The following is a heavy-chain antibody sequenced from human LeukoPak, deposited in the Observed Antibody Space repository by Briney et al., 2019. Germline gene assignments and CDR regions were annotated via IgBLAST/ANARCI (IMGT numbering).Heavy chain of an antibody. Sequence: GSLRLSCVPSGSRSDVYTMGWVRQGHRESAEWGSLHSWDSVVIDDADSAKGRFTISRDNAKNSLYLQMNSMRNEDSALYCCVKDRRGGYYYMDVWGKGTAVTVSS. CDR3: VKDRRGGYYYMDV. CDR2: HSWDSVVI. CDR1: GSRSDVYT. V-gene: IGHV3-43*01. J-gene: IGHJ6*03. D-gene: IGHD2-15*01.